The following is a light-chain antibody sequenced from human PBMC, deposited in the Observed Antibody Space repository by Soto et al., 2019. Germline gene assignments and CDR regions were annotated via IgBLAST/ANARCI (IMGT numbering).Light chain of an antibody. Sequence: IVWTQSPGTLSLSLGERVTLSCRASPSVTTRLAWYQNKNCQAPTLIMSCASNRASGVPVRFSGIVSGTDFNLTVTRLETEDCALYEGQQSGGSTITFGLLTRGEIK. CDR3: QQSGGSTIT. J-gene: IGKJ5*01. V-gene: IGKV3-20*01. CDR2: CAS. CDR1: PSVTTR.